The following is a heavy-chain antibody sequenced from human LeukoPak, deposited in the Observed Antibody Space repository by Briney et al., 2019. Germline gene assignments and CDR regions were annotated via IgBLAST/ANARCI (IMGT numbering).Heavy chain of an antibody. J-gene: IGHJ4*02. CDR2: IRSKANSHAT. D-gene: IGHD2-2*03. Sequence: GGSLRLSCAASGFTFSGSAMHWVRQASGKGLEWVGRIRSKANSHATAYAASVKGRFTISRDDSKNTAYLQMNSLKTEDTAVYYCTGGYCSSTSCFDYWGQGTLVTVSS. CDR1: GFTFSGSA. V-gene: IGHV3-73*01. CDR3: TGGYCSSTSCFDY.